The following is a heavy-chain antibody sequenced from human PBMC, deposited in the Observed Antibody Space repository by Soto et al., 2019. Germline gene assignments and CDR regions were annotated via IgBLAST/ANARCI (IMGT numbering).Heavy chain of an antibody. D-gene: IGHD3-22*01. CDR1: GFTFSNYE. CDR2: ISYTVSTI. J-gene: IGHJ4*02. V-gene: IGHV3-48*03. Sequence: EVQLVESGGGLVQPGGSLRLSCAASGFTFSNYEMNWVRQTPGKGLEWVSYISYTVSTIYYADSVRGRFTISRENSKNSLYLQMNSLRAEDTAVYYCARGLRIYYDRSRLHYWGQGTLVTVSS. CDR3: ARGLRIYYDRSRLHY.